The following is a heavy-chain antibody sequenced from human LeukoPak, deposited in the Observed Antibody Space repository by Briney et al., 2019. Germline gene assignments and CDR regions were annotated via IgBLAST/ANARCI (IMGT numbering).Heavy chain of an antibody. V-gene: IGHV4-4*07. CDR2: IYSSGST. D-gene: IGHD3-10*01. J-gene: IGHJ6*02. CDR3: AKEGSGSYYSYYYYYYYGMDV. Sequence: PSETLSLTCTVSGGSISSYYWSWIRQPAGKGLEWIGRIYSSGSTNYNPSLKSRVTMSVDTPKNQFSLKLSSVTAADTAVYYCAKEGSGSYYSYYYYYYYGMDVWGQGTTVTVSS. CDR1: GGSISSYY.